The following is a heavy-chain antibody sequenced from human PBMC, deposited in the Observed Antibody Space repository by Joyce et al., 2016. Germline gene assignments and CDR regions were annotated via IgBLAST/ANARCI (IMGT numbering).Heavy chain of an antibody. CDR3: ATWRFDC. Sequence: QVQLQQSGPGLVKPSQTLSVTCALSGDSVSSNSAAWNWIRQSPSRGLEWLGRTYGMSNLITDYGESVKSRITINPDTSKNQFSLQLNSVTPEDTAVYYCATWRFDCWGQGTLVTVSS. J-gene: IGHJ4*02. CDR2: TYGMSNLIT. V-gene: IGHV6-1*01. CDR1: GDSVSSNSAA.